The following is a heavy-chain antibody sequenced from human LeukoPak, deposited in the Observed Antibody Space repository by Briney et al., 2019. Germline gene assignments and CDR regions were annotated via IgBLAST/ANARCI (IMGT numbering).Heavy chain of an antibody. CDR2: IIPILGIP. Sequence: GSSVKVSCKASGGTFSSFAVSWVRQAPGQGLEWMGRIIPILGIPNYAHKFQGSVTLTADESTNTVYMELSSLRSEDTAVYHCARGGLYGYDVFDYWGQGTLVTVSS. CDR1: GGTFSSFA. CDR3: ARGGLYGYDVFDY. J-gene: IGHJ4*02. D-gene: IGHD5-12*01. V-gene: IGHV1-69*04.